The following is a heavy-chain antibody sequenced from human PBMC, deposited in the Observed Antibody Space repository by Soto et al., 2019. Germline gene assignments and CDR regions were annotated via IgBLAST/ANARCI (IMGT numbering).Heavy chain of an antibody. J-gene: IGHJ4*02. D-gene: IGHD4-17*01. V-gene: IGHV3-15*01. CDR1: GITFTNAW. Sequence: VESGGDLVKPGGCLRLSCEASGITFTNAWMSWVRQAPGKGLEWVGRIKNKADGGAADYAARVRGRFTISRDDSANTLFLQMNSLETEDTAVYYCTTDPGDYEDFWGRGTLVTVSS. CDR3: TTDPGDYEDF. CDR2: IKNKADGGAA.